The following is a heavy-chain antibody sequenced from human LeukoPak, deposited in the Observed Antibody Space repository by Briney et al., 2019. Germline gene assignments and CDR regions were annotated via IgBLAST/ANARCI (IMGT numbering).Heavy chain of an antibody. Sequence: GESLKISCKGSGYSFTSYWTGWVRQMPGKGLEWMGIIYPGDSDTRYSPSFQGQVTISADKSISTAYLQWSSLKASDTAMYYCARPGSSYYYDSSGFDYWGQGTLVTVSS. CDR3: ARPGSSYYYDSSGFDY. V-gene: IGHV5-51*01. D-gene: IGHD3-22*01. J-gene: IGHJ4*02. CDR1: GYSFTSYW. CDR2: IYPGDSDT.